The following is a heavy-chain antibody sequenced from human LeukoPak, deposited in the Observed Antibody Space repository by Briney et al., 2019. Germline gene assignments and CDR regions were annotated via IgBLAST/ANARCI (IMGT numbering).Heavy chain of an antibody. Sequence: GGSLRLSCAASGFTFSSYEMNWVRQAPGKGLEWVSYISSSGSTIYYADPVKGRFTISRDNAKNSLYLQMNSLRAEDTAVYYCARSGSPYYYDSSGYWDYWGQGTLVTVSS. V-gene: IGHV3-48*03. J-gene: IGHJ4*02. D-gene: IGHD3-22*01. CDR2: ISSSGSTI. CDR3: ARSGSPYYYDSSGYWDY. CDR1: GFTFSSYE.